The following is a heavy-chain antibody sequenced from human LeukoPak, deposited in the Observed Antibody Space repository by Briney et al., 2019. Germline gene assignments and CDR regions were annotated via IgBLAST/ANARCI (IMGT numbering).Heavy chain of an antibody. CDR1: GGSISSGSYY. J-gene: IGHJ6*03. V-gene: IGHV4-61*02. CDR3: ARANSGYDLMGGYYYYMDV. Sequence: PSQTLSLTCTVSGGSISSGSYYWSWIRQPAGKGLEWIGRIYTSGSTNYNPSLKSRVTISVDTSKNQFSLKLSSVTAADTAVYYCARANSGYDLMGGYYYYMDVWGKGTTVTVPS. D-gene: IGHD5-12*01. CDR2: IYTSGST.